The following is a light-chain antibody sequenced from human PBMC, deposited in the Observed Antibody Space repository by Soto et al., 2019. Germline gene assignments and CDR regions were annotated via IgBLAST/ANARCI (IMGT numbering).Light chain of an antibody. V-gene: IGKV1-5*03. CDR3: QQYNSYRWT. Sequence: DIQMTQSPSTLSASVGDRVTITCRASQSISNWLAWYQQKPGKAPKLLIYKASSLESGVPSRFSGSGSGTEFTLTIRSLQPDDFATYYCQQYNSYRWTFGQGTKV. J-gene: IGKJ1*01. CDR1: QSISNW. CDR2: KAS.